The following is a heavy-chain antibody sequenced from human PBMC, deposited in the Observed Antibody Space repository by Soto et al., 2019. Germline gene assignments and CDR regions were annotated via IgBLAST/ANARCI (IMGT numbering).Heavy chain of an antibody. D-gene: IGHD2-2*01. J-gene: IGHJ4*02. CDR3: ARVPAAMMAPFDY. CDR2: IYYSGST. V-gene: IGHV4-31*03. CDR1: GGSISSGGYY. Sequence: SETLSLTCTVSGGSISSGGYYWSWIRQHPGKGLEWIGYIYYSGSTYYNPSLKSRVTISVDTSKNQFSLKLSSVTAADTAAYYCARVPAAMMAPFDYWGQGTLVTVSS.